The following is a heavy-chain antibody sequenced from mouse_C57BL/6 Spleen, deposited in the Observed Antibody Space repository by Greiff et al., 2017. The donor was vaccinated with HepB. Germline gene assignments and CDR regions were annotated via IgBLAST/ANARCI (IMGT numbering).Heavy chain of an antibody. V-gene: IGHV1-69*01. CDR3: ARSTTVGYFDV. Sequence: QVQLKQPGAELVMPGASVKLSCKASGYTFTSYWMHWVKQRPGQGLEWIGEIDPSDSYTNYNQKFKGKSTLTVDKSSSTAYMQLSSLTSEDSAVYYCARSTTVGYFDVWGTGTTVTVSS. D-gene: IGHD1-1*01. J-gene: IGHJ1*03. CDR1: GYTFTSYW. CDR2: IDPSDSYT.